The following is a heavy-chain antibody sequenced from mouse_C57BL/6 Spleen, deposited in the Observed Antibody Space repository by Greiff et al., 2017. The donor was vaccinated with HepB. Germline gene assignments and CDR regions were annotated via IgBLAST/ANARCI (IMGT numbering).Heavy chain of an antibody. Sequence: VQLQQPGAELVKPGASVKLSCKASGYTFTSYWMHWVKQRPGRGLEWIGRIDPNSGGTKYNEKLKRKATLTVDKPSSTAYMQLSSLTSEDSAVYYCASKDEYDVGAMDYWGQGTSVTVSS. V-gene: IGHV1-72*01. CDR1: GYTFTSYW. J-gene: IGHJ4*01. CDR3: ASKDEYDVGAMDY. CDR2: IDPNSGGT. D-gene: IGHD2-4*01.